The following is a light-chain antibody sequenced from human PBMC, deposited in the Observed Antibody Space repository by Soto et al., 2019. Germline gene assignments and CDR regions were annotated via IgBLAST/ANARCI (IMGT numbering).Light chain of an antibody. Sequence: SYELTQPPSVSVAPGKTARITCGGNNIGSKSVHWYQQKPGQAPVLVIYYDSDRPSGIPERFSGSNSGNTATLTISRVEAGDEADYYCQVWDSSPHVVFGGGTQLTVL. CDR3: QVWDSSPHVV. CDR1: NIGSKS. CDR2: YDS. J-gene: IGLJ2*01. V-gene: IGLV3-21*04.